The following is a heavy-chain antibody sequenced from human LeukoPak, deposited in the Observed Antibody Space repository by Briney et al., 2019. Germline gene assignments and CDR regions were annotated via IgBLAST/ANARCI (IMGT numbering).Heavy chain of an antibody. Sequence: GGALRLSCAASGFTFSSCAMNWVRQAPGKGREWVSSVAGSSGYISYADSVKGPFTISRDNAKKSLYLQMTSLPAEDTAVYYCARDRGAYCGGDCYLGSDYWGRGTLVTVSS. V-gene: IGHV3-21*01. CDR2: VAGSSGYI. CDR1: GFTFSSCA. CDR3: ARDRGAYCGGDCYLGSDY. D-gene: IGHD2-21*02. J-gene: IGHJ4*01.